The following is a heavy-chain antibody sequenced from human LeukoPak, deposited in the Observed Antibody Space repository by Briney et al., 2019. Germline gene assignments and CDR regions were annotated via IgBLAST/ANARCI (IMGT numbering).Heavy chain of an antibody. CDR1: GFTFSSYW. D-gene: IGHD3-22*01. Sequence: PGGSLRLSCEASGFTFSSYWMHWVRQGPGKGLVWVSRINPDASSTSYAGSVKGRFTISRDNAKNSLYLQMNSLRAEDTAVYYCASQGYYYDSSAPLGYWGQGTLVTVSS. CDR2: INPDASST. J-gene: IGHJ4*02. V-gene: IGHV3-74*01. CDR3: ASQGYYYDSSAPLGY.